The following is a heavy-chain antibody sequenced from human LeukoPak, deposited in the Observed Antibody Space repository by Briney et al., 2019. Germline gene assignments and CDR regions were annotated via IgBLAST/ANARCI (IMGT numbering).Heavy chain of an antibody. J-gene: IGHJ5*02. Sequence: GGSLRLSCAASGFNFRNYAMYWVRQAPGKGLEWVANIKQDGSEKYYVDSVKGRFTISRDNAKNSLYLQMNSLRAEDTAVYYCARGPAPFDPWGQGTLVTVSS. CDR1: GFNFRNYA. V-gene: IGHV3-7*01. D-gene: IGHD2-2*01. CDR3: ARGPAPFDP. CDR2: IKQDGSEK.